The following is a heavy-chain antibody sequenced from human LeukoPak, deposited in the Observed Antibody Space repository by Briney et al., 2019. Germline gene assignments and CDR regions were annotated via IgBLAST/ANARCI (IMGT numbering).Heavy chain of an antibody. V-gene: IGHV3-23*01. CDR2: IGAGASNK. CDR1: GFSGPSSA. J-gene: IGHJ4*02. Sequence: GGSLTLSCTASGFSGPSSAMAWVRQAPGKGLEWVSHIGAGASNKYYADSVKGRFTLSRDYSRKTVYLQMNSLRAEDTAVYYCAQSYDSGGYPLGDSWGQGTLVTVSS. CDR3: AQSYDSGGYPLGDS. D-gene: IGHD3-22*01.